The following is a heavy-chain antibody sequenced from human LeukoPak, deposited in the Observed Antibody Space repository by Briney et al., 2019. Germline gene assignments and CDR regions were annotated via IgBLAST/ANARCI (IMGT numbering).Heavy chain of an antibody. J-gene: IGHJ4*02. Sequence: GGSLKISCKGSGSRFTSYWIGWVRQMPGKGLEGMGIIYPGDSDTRYSPSFQGQVTISADKSISTAYLQWSSLKASDTAMYYCARQKYYYDSSGYYQDYWGQGTLVTVSS. CDR3: ARQKYYYDSSGYYQDY. CDR2: IYPGDSDT. CDR1: GSRFTSYW. D-gene: IGHD3-22*01. V-gene: IGHV5-51*01.